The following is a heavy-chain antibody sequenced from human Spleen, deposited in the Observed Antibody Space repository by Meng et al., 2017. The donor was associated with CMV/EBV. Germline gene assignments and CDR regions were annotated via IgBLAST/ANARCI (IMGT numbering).Heavy chain of an antibody. J-gene: IGHJ4*02. V-gene: IGHV3-21*01. CDR2: ISSSSTYI. Sequence: GESLKISCAASGFTFSSYAMNWVRQAPGKGLEWVASISSSSTYIYYADSLKGRFTISRDNAKNSLYLQLNSLRVDDTAVYYCATYNYYYDSSGYLFSYWGQGTLVTVSS. D-gene: IGHD3-22*01. CDR1: GFTFSSYA. CDR3: ATYNYYYDSSGYLFSY.